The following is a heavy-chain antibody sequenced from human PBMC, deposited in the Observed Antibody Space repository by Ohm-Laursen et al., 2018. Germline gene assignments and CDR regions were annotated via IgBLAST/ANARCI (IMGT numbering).Heavy chain of an antibody. V-gene: IGHV1-46*01. CDR3: AGGQPIDF. CDR2: INTGGGST. CDR1: GYTFTNYY. Sequence: ASVKVSCKASGYTFTNYYMHWVRQAPGQGLEWMGIINTGGGSTSHAQKFQGRLTMTRDTSTSTVYMELSSLRSEDTAMYYCAGGQPIDFWGQGTLVTVSS. J-gene: IGHJ4*02.